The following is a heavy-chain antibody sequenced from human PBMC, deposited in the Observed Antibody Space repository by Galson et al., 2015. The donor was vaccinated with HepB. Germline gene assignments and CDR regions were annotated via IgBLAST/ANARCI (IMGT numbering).Heavy chain of an antibody. J-gene: IGHJ4*02. V-gene: IGHV3-30*04. Sequence: SLRLSCAASGFTFSSYAMHWVRQAPGKGLEWVAVISYDGSNKYYADSVKGRFTISRDNSKNTLYLQMNSLRAEDTAVYYGLVGSGSYFGYWGQGTLVTVSS. CDR3: LVGSGSYFGY. D-gene: IGHD3-10*01. CDR1: GFTFSSYA. CDR2: ISYDGSNK.